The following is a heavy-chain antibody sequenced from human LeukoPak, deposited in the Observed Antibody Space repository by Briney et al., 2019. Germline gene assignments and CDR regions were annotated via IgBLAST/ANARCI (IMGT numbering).Heavy chain of an antibody. CDR1: AAPITSYY. D-gene: IGHD1-26*01. Sequence: SETLSLTCTVSAAPITSYYWSWIRQPPGKGLEWIGYIYYSGSTNYNPSLKSRVAISVDTSKNQVSLRLSSVTAADTAVYYCARGGSIVAATPHDAFDLWGQGTVVTVS. J-gene: IGHJ3*01. CDR2: IYYSGST. CDR3: ARGGSIVAATPHDAFDL. V-gene: IGHV4-59*01.